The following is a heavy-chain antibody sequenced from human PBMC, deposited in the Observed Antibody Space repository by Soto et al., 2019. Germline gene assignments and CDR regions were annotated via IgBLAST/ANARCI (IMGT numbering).Heavy chain of an antibody. CDR1: GFPFSSYT. CDR2: ISTSSSYV. J-gene: IGHJ4*02. CDR3: ARETPVDADYRANPITEF. V-gene: IGHV3-21*01. Sequence: PGGSLRLSCAASGFPFSSYTMNWVRQDPGKGLEWVSYISTSSSYVSYAESVKGRFTISRDNAKYSVFLQMDSLRAEDTAIYYCARETPVDADYRANPITEFWGQGTLVSVSS. D-gene: IGHD4-17*01.